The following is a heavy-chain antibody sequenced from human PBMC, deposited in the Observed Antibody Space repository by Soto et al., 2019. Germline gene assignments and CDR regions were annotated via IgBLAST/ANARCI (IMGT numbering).Heavy chain of an antibody. V-gene: IGHV3-74*01. J-gene: IGHJ4*02. CDR1: GFTFSSYW. Sequence: GGSLRLSCAASGFTFSSYWMHWVRQAPGKGLVWVSRINSDGSSTSYADSVKGRFTISRDNAKNTLYLQMNSLRAEDTAVYYCARGNYDFWSGSPSHNFDYWGQGTLVTVSS. CDR3: ARGNYDFWSGSPSHNFDY. D-gene: IGHD3-3*01. CDR2: INSDGSST.